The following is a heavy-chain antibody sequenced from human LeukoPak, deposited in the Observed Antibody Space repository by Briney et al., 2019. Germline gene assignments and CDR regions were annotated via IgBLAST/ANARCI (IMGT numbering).Heavy chain of an antibody. CDR3: ARDSTPYYDRYYMDV. D-gene: IGHD3-3*01. CDR1: GYTFTSYA. J-gene: IGHJ6*03. Sequence: ASVKVSCKASGYTFTSYAMNWVRQAPGQGLEWMGWISAYNGNTNYAQKVQGRVTMTTDTSTSTAYMELRSLRSDDTAVYYCARDSTPYYDRYYMDVWGKGTTVTVSS. CDR2: ISAYNGNT. V-gene: IGHV1-18*01.